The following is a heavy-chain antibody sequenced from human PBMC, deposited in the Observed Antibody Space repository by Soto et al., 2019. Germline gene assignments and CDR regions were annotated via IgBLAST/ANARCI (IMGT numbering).Heavy chain of an antibody. CDR1: GFTFDDYA. CDR2: ISWNSGNI. Sequence: GGSLRLSCTASGFTFDDYAMHWVRQAPGKGLEWVSGISWNSGNIGYADSVKGRFTISRDNAKNSLYLQMNSLRSEDTALYYCAKDRRGSDYYGSGRAMDVWGQGTTVTVSS. D-gene: IGHD3-10*01. V-gene: IGHV3-9*01. J-gene: IGHJ6*02. CDR3: AKDRRGSDYYGSGRAMDV.